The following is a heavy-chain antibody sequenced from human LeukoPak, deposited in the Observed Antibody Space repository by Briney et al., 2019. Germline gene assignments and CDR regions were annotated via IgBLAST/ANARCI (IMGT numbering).Heavy chain of an antibody. D-gene: IGHD1-26*01. V-gene: IGHV3-7*03. CDR2: IKKDGREK. Sequence: GGSLRLSCAASGFTFSDYWMTWVRQAPGKGLEWVANIKKDGREKYYVESVKGRFTISRDNAKNSLYLQMNSLRAEDTAKYYCAKSLLTTASGTGRAFDIWGQGTMVTVSA. CDR1: GFTFSDYW. J-gene: IGHJ3*02. CDR3: AKSLLTTASGTGRAFDI.